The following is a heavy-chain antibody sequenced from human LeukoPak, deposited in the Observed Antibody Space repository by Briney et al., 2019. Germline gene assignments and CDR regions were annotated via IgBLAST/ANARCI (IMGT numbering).Heavy chain of an antibody. Sequence: PSETLSLTCAVYGGSFSGYYWSWIRQPPGEGLEWIGEINHSGSTNYNPSLKSRVTISVDTSKNQFSLKLSSVTAADTAVYYCARREQWLAVAYYWGQGTLVTVSS. V-gene: IGHV4-34*01. J-gene: IGHJ4*02. D-gene: IGHD6-19*01. CDR2: INHSGST. CDR3: ARREQWLAVAYY. CDR1: GGSFSGYY.